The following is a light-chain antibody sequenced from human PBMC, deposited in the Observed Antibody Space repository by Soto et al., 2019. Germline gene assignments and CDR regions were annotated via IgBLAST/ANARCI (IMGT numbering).Light chain of an antibody. CDR3: QQCGRSPWT. CDR1: QSVSSYY. J-gene: IGKJ1*01. V-gene: IGKV3-20*01. CDR2: AAS. Sequence: EIVLTQSPGTRSLSPGERATLSCRASQSVSSYYLAWYQQKPGQAPRLLIYAASSRATGIPDRFSGGGSGTDLTLTISRLEPEDFAVYYCQQCGRSPWTFGQGTKVDI.